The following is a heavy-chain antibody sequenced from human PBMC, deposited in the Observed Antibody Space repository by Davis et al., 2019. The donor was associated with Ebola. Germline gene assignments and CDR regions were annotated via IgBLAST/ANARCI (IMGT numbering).Heavy chain of an antibody. CDR3: ARNFDL. Sequence: HTGGSLRLSCLASGFTFSSYAMHWVRQVPGKGLVWVSHIKRNGRTTDYADSVRGRFTISRDNAKNTLYLQMNSLRAEDTAVYYCARNFDLWGRGTLVTVSS. J-gene: IGHJ2*01. CDR1: GFTFSSYA. CDR2: IKRNGRTT. V-gene: IGHV3-74*01.